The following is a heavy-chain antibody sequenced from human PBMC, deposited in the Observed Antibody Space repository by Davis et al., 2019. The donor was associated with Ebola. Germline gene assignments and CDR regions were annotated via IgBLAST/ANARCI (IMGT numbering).Heavy chain of an antibody. CDR3: ARGVVTRPYYYYYMDV. CDR1: GFTFSSYA. J-gene: IGHJ6*03. V-gene: IGHV3-30-3*01. CDR2: ISYDGSNK. Sequence: PGGSLRLSCAASGFTFSSYAMHWVRQAPGKGLEWVAVISYDGSNKYYADSVKGRFTISRDNAKNSLYLQMNSLRDEDTAVYYCARGVVTRPYYYYYMDVWGKGTTVTVSS. D-gene: IGHD3-3*01.